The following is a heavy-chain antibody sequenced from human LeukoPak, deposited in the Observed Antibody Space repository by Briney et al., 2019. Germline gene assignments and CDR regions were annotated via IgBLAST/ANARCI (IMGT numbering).Heavy chain of an antibody. CDR1: GFTFNSYG. V-gene: IGHV3-33*01. CDR2: IWYDGSTT. D-gene: IGHD1-7*01. Sequence: PGRSLRLSCAASGFTFNSYGMHWVRQAPGKGLEWVALIWYDGSTTYYVDSVKGRFTISRDNSKNTLYLQMNSLRAEDTAVYYCARDRGTRVYFFYDMDVWGQGTTVTVSS. CDR3: ARDRGTRVYFFYDMDV. J-gene: IGHJ6*02.